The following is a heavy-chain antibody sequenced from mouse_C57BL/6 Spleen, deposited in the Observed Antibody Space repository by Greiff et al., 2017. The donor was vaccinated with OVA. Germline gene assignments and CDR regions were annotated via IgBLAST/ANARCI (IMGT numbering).Heavy chain of an antibody. CDR1: GYTFTSYW. CDR2: IDPSDSYT. J-gene: IGHJ2*01. V-gene: IGHV1-69*01. Sequence: QVQLQQPGAELVMPGASVKLSCKASGYTFTSYWMHWVKQRPGQGLEWIGEIDPSDSYTNYNQKFKGKSTLTVDKSSSTAYMQLSSLTSEDSAVYYCARGYGSSYDFDYWGQGTTLTVSS. D-gene: IGHD1-1*01. CDR3: ARGYGSSYDFDY.